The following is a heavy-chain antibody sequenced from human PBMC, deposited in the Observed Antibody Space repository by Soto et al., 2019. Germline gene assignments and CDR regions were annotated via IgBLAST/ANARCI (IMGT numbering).Heavy chain of an antibody. V-gene: IGHV1-3*01. Sequence: QVQLVQSGAEVKKPGASVKVSCKASGYTFTSYVMHWVRQAPGQGPEWMGGINAGNGNTKYSQKFQGRVTVTRDTSASTAYMELTSLTSGDTAVYYCARDLSRDGYNLPVYWGQGTLVTVSS. D-gene: IGHD5-12*01. CDR1: GYTFTSYV. J-gene: IGHJ4*02. CDR2: INAGNGNT. CDR3: ARDLSRDGYNLPVY.